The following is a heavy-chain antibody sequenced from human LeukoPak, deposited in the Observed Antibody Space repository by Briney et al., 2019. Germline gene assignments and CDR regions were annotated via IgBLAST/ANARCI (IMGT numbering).Heavy chain of an antibody. CDR3: LKGSQGPIWQQLVPDH. CDR1: GFALSTYA. D-gene: IGHD6-13*01. J-gene: IGHJ4*02. Sequence: GGSLRLSCLATGFALSTYAMHWVRQAPGKGLEHVSTISTDGRNTYYADSVKGRFTISRDTSKNTLYLQMSSLRGDDTAVYYCLKGSQGPIWQQLVPDHWGQGAQVTVSS. CDR2: ISTDGRNT. V-gene: IGHV3-64D*06.